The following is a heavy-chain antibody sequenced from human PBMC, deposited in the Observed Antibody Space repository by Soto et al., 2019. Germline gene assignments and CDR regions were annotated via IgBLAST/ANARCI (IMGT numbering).Heavy chain of an antibody. CDR1: GYTFTSYD. V-gene: IGHV1-8*01. CDR3: ARGRGWRDF. CDR2: MDPKSGNT. J-gene: IGHJ4*02. D-gene: IGHD6-19*01. Sequence: SVKVSCKASGYTFTSYDINWVRQATGQGLEWMGWMDPKSGNTDYAQKFQGRVTMTRNISISTAYMELSSLRSEDTAVYYCARGRGWRDFWGQGTLVTVSS.